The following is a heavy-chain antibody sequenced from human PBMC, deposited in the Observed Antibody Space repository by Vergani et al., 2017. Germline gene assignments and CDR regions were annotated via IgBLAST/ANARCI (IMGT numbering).Heavy chain of an antibody. V-gene: IGHV3-23*01. D-gene: IGHD5-12*01. Sequence: EVQLLESGGGLVQPGGSLRLSCEASGFSFPGYAMSWVRRAPGKGLEWVSSVSGSSATPYYADSVKGRFIISRDNSKNTLHLQMNSLRADDTAVYYFTNGSRGYTGYFVDYWGQGTLATVSS. CDR2: VSGSSATP. CDR1: GFSFPGYA. J-gene: IGHJ4*02. CDR3: TNGSRGYTGYFVDY.